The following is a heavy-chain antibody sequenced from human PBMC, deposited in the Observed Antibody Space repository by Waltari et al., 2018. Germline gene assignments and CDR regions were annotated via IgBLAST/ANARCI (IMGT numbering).Heavy chain of an antibody. Sequence: QVQLVESGGGVVQPGRSLRLSCAASGFTFSRYGLHWVRQAPGKGLEWVAVIWYDGSNKYYADSVKGRFTISRDNSKNTLYLQMNSLRAEDTAMYYCAKDLQFRTYYFDYWGQGTLVTVSS. J-gene: IGHJ4*02. D-gene: IGHD1-1*01. CDR2: IWYDGSNK. CDR3: AKDLQFRTYYFDY. V-gene: IGHV3-30*18. CDR1: GFTFSRYG.